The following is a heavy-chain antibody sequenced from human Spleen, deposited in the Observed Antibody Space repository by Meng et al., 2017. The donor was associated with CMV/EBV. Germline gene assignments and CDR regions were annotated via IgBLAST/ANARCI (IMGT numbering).Heavy chain of an antibody. J-gene: IGHJ6*02. CDR2: ISSDGRNK. CDR3: ARDDYSLNYYYYGMDV. D-gene: IGHD4-11*01. V-gene: IGHV3-30*04. Sequence: GESLKISCAASGFTFSSYPMHWVRQAPGKGLEWVAVISSDGRNKYYADSVQGRFTISRDNSKSTLYLQMNSLKAEDTAVYYCARDDYSLNYYYYGMDVWGQGTTVTVSS. CDR1: GFTFSSYP.